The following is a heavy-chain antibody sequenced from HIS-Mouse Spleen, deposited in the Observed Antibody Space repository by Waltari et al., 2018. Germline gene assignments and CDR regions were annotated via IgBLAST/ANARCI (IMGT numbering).Heavy chain of an antibody. D-gene: IGHD6-13*01. CDR1: GGSISSSRYY. CDR3: AREIPYSSSWYDWYFDL. Sequence: QLQLQESGPGLVKPSETLSLTCTVSGGSISSSRYYWGWIRPPPGKGLVWIGSIYYSGSTYYNPSLKSRVTISVDTSKNQFSLKLSSVTAADTAVYYCAREIPYSSSWYDWYFDLWGRGTLVTVSS. CDR2: IYYSGST. V-gene: IGHV4-39*07. J-gene: IGHJ2*01.